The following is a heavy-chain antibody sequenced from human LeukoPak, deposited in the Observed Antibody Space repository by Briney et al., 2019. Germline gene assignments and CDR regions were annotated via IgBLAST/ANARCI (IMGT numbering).Heavy chain of an antibody. Sequence: SETLSLTCTVSGNSIRSSSYYWGWIRRPPGKGLEWIGYIYYSESTYYSSSLKSRVTISVDTSKNQFSLKLNSVTAADTAVYYCASRYYYDSSGYFLYWGQGTLVAASS. CDR3: ASRYYYDSSGYFLY. J-gene: IGHJ4*02. CDR2: IYYSEST. V-gene: IGHV4-39*01. CDR1: GNSIRSSSYY. D-gene: IGHD3-22*01.